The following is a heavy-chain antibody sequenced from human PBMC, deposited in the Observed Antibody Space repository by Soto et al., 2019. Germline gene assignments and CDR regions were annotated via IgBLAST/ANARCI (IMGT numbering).Heavy chain of an antibody. CDR2: IYYTGST. CDR1: GGSFSSGDYY. V-gene: IGHV4-30-4*01. Sequence: QVQLQESGPGVVKPSQTLSLTCTVSGGSFSSGDYYLSWVRQPPGKGLEWIGYIYYTGSTFNNPSLKRLVSISIDTSKTQFSLKLSSVTAADTAVYYCARIHFGDEPSYYYYGMDVWGQGTTVTLSS. CDR3: ARIHFGDEPSYYYYGMDV. D-gene: IGHD4-17*01. J-gene: IGHJ6*02.